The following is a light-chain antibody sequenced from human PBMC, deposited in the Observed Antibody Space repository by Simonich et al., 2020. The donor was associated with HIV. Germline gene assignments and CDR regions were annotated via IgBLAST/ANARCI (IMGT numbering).Light chain of an antibody. J-gene: IGKJ3*01. V-gene: IGKV3-20*01. CDR2: GPS. CDR3: QQYDTSLPGFT. Sequence: EIVMTQSPATLSVSPGERATLSCRTSQSVSSSYLAWYQQKPGQAPRLLIYGPSTRATGIPDRFSGSESGTDFTLTISRLEPEDFAVYYCQQYDTSLPGFTFGPGTKVDIK. CDR1: QSVSSSY.